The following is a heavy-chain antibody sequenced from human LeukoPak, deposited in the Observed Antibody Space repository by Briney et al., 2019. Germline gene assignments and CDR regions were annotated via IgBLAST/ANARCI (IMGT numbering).Heavy chain of an antibody. V-gene: IGHV4-59*08. CDR3: ARRVSGYAMDV. J-gene: IGHJ6*02. Sequence: SRVTISVDTSKNQLSLKLSSVTAADTAVYYCARRVSGYAMDVWGQGTTVTVSS. D-gene: IGHD3-3*01.